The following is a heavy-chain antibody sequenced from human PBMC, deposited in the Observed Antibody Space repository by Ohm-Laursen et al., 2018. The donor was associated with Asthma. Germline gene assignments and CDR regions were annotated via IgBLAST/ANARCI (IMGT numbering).Heavy chain of an antibody. Sequence: SLRLSCAASGFTFSSYAMHWVRQAPGKGLEWVAVISYDGSNKYYADSVKGRFTISRDNSKNTLYLQMNSLRAEDTAVYYCASVVVPAAMRAPLDYWGQGTLVTVSS. D-gene: IGHD2-2*01. J-gene: IGHJ4*02. CDR1: GFTFSSYA. CDR3: ASVVVPAAMRAPLDY. V-gene: IGHV3-30-3*01. CDR2: ISYDGSNK.